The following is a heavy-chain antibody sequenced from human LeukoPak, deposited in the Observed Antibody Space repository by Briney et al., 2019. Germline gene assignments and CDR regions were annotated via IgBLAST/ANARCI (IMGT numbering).Heavy chain of an antibody. CDR2: INPSGGST. Sequence: ASVKVSCKASGYTFTSYYMHWVRQAPGQGLEWMGIINPSGGSTSYAQKFQGRVTMTRDTSTSTVYMELSSLRSEDTAVYYCATGTSGSYYVGIVRPIDYWGQGTLVTVSS. D-gene: IGHD1-26*01. V-gene: IGHV1-46*01. CDR1: GYTFTSYY. J-gene: IGHJ4*02. CDR3: ATGTSGSYYVGIVRPIDY.